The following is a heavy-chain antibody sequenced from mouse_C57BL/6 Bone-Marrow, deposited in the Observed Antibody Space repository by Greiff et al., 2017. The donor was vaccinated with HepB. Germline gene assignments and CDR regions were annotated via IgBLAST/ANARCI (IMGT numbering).Heavy chain of an antibody. J-gene: IGHJ3*01. CDR1: GYTFTDYE. V-gene: IGHV1-15*01. Sequence: VQLVESGAELVRPGASVTLSCKASGYTFTDYEMHWVKQTPVHGLEWIGAIDPETGGTAYNQKFKGKAILTADKSSSTAYMELRSLTSEDSAVYYCTRNDGDYVAWFAYWGQGTLVTVSA. D-gene: IGHD2-13*01. CDR3: TRNDGDYVAWFAY. CDR2: IDPETGGT.